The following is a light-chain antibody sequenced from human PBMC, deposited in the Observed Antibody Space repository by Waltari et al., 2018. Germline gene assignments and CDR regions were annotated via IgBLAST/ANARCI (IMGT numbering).Light chain of an antibody. CDR1: QTVRTTY. V-gene: IGKV3-20*01. Sequence: EIVLTQSPGTLSLSPGERATLSCRASQTVRTTYLAWYQQKPGQAPTLLIYGASSSATGIPDRFSGRGSGTDFSLTISSLEPEDFAVYYCQQYDISPLTFGGGTKVEIK. CDR3: QQYDISPLT. J-gene: IGKJ4*01. CDR2: GAS.